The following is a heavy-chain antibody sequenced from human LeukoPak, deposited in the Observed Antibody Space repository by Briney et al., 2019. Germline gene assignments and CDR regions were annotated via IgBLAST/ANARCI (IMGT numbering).Heavy chain of an antibody. V-gene: IGHV3-9*03. CDR1: GFTFDDYA. J-gene: IGHJ4*02. CDR3: AKSPARFGITGTLGYFDY. Sequence: GGSLRLSCAASGFTFDDYAMHWVRKAPGKGLEWVSGISWNSGSIGYADSVKGRFTISRDNAKNSLYLQMNSLRAEDMALYYCAKSPARFGITGTLGYFDYWGQGTLVTVSS. CDR2: ISWNSGSI. D-gene: IGHD1-7*01.